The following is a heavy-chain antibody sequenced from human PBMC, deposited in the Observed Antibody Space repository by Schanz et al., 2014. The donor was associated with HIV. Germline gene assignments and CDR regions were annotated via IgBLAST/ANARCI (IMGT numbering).Heavy chain of an antibody. V-gene: IGHV4-28*01. CDR2: VYNNGNS. CDR3: ATTPADYYDTSGYYDY. D-gene: IGHD3-22*01. CDR1: GYSISNSNW. Sequence: QVQLQESGPGLVKPSDTLSLTCAVSGYSISNSNWWGWIRQPPGKGLEWIYYVYNNGNSYYNPSLRSGVTLSQDTSKNQFSLNLSSVTAVDTAIYYCATTPADYYDTSGYYDYWGPGILVSVSS. J-gene: IGHJ4*01.